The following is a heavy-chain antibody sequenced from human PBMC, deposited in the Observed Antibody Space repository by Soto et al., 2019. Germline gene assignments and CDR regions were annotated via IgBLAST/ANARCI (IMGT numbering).Heavy chain of an antibody. CDR1: GFTFSNCA. V-gene: IGHV3-23*01. J-gene: IGHJ4*02. Sequence: EVQLLESGGGLVQPGGSLRLSCTASGFTFSNCARNWVRQAPGKGLEWVSAISGSGGSTYYADSVKGRFTFSRDNSKNTVSLQMNSLTAEDTAVYFCAKMSLWFGEFFPYYFDYWGQGTLVTVSS. CDR3: AKMSLWFGEFFPYYFDY. D-gene: IGHD3-10*01. CDR2: ISGSGGST.